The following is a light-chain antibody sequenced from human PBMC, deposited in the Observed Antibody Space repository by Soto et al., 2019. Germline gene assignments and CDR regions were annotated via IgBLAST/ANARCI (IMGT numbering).Light chain of an antibody. CDR2: DVS. CDR1: SSDVGGYNY. V-gene: IGLV2-14*01. CDR3: SSYTSSSTRV. J-gene: IGLJ1*01. Sequence: QSVLTQPASVSGSPGQSITISCTGTSSDVGGYNYVSWYQQHPGKAPKLMIYDVSNRPSGVSNRFSGSKSANTASLSISGLQAEDEADYSCSSYTSSSTRVSGTGTKLTAL.